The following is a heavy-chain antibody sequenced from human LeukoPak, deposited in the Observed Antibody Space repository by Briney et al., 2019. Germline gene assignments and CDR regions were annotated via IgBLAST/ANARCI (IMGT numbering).Heavy chain of an antibody. J-gene: IGHJ6*02. CDR2: IYYSGST. Sequence: SQTLSLTCAVSGGSISSGGYSWSWIRQPPGKGLEWIGYIYYSGSTYYNPSLKSRVTISVDTSKNQFSLKLSSVTAADTAVYYCARGASIRYYYYYYGMDVWGQGTTVTVSS. V-gene: IGHV4-30-4*08. CDR3: ARGASIRYYYYYYGMDV. CDR1: GGSISSGGYS.